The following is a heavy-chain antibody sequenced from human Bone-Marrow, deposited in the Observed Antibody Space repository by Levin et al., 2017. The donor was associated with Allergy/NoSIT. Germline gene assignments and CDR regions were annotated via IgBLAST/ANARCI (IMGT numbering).Heavy chain of an antibody. CDR1: GFTFGDYA. CDR3: TTSTIAARRGFYFYGMDV. CDR2: IRNKPYGGTT. V-gene: IGHV3-49*04. D-gene: IGHD6-6*01. Sequence: GESLKISCTTSGFTFGDYAMSWVRQAPGKGLEWLGFIRNKPYGGTTEYAASVEGRFTISRDDSKSIAYLQMNSLKTEDTAMYFCTTSTIAARRGFYFYGMDVWGQGTPVTVSS. J-gene: IGHJ6*02.